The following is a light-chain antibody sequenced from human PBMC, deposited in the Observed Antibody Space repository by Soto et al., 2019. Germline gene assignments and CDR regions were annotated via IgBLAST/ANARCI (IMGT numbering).Light chain of an antibody. CDR3: SSYTSSNTDV. V-gene: IGLV2-14*01. Sequence: QSVLTQPASVSGSPGQSITISCTGTSSDVGNYKYVSWYQQHPGKAPKLMIYEVSNRPSGVSNRFSGSKSGNTASLTISGLQAEDEADYYCSSYTSSNTDVFGTGTKVTVL. J-gene: IGLJ1*01. CDR1: SSDVGNYKY. CDR2: EVS.